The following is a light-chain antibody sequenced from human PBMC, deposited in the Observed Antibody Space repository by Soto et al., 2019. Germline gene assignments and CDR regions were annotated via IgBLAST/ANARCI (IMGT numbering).Light chain of an antibody. CDR3: QQYCAPPFT. Sequence: EIVLTQSPATLSLSPGERATLSCRASQSVAYTYLAWFQQKPGQAPRLLIYGASNMATGIPDRFSGSGSGTDFTLTISRLEPEDFAVYYCQQYCAPPFTFGPGTKVDI. V-gene: IGKV3-20*01. CDR1: QSVAYTY. CDR2: GAS. J-gene: IGKJ3*01.